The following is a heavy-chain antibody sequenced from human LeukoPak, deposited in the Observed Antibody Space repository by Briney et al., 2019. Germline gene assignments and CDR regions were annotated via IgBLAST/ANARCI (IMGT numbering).Heavy chain of an antibody. J-gene: IGHJ4*02. Sequence: ASVKVSCKASGDTFNTYDIHWVRQAPGQGLEWMGWITAYNGHTNYAQKHQDRVILTTETSTTTAYMELNSLRSDDTAVYYCARDLEFNVPYSTGHSHWGQGTLVTVSS. CDR2: ITAYNGHT. D-gene: IGHD3-22*01. CDR1: GDTFNTYD. CDR3: ARDLEFNVPYSTGHSH. V-gene: IGHV1-18*01.